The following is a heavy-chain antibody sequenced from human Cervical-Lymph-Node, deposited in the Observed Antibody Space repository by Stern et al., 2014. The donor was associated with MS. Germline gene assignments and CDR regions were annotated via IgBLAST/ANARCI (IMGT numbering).Heavy chain of an antibody. CDR1: GVSLNTRGVG. CDR3: ALDPQY. D-gene: IGHD4-11*01. V-gene: IGHV2-5*01. Sequence: QVPLRESGPALVKPTPSLTLTCAFSGVSLNTRGVGVVWSRPSPGKALEWLALIFFNNETRSSPFLGSLPTISSDPSQTQFVPVMANMDPVETATNYCALDPQYWGQGARVTVSS. CDR2: IFFNNET. J-gene: IGHJ4*02.